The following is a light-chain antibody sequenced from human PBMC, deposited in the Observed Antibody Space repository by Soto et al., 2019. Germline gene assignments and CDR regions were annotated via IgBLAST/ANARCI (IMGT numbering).Light chain of an antibody. CDR3: TSWTTSTTMT. CDR2: DVN. Sequence: QSALTEPACVSGSPGQSITISCTGTSSDIGAYNFVSWYQQHPGKAPKLMLYDVNIRPSGVSNRFSGSMSGNTASLTISGLQAEDEADYYCTSWTTSTTMTFGGGTKVTVL. J-gene: IGLJ2*01. CDR1: SSDIGAYNF. V-gene: IGLV2-14*03.